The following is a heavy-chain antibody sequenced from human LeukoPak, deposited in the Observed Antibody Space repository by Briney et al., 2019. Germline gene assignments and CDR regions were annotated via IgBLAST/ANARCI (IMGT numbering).Heavy chain of an antibody. V-gene: IGHV3-30-3*01. CDR2: ISYDGSNK. J-gene: IGHJ4*02. D-gene: IGHD1/OR15-1a*01. Sequence: PGRSLRLSCAASGFTFSSYAMHWVRQAPGKGLEWVAVISYDGSNKYYADSVKGRFTISRDNSKNTLYLQMNSLRAEDTAVYYCARGGNKIPFDYRGQGTLVTVSS. CDR1: GFTFSSYA. CDR3: ARGGNKIPFDY.